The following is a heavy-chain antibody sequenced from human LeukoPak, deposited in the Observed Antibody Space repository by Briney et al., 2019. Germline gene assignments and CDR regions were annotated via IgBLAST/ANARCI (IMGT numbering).Heavy chain of an antibody. CDR2: IWSDGSIK. J-gene: IGHJ1*01. CDR1: GLTFSNYG. D-gene: IGHD6-19*01. CDR3: ARGPIAVAGTPSIYQH. Sequence: GGSLRLSCAASGLTFSNYGMHWVRQAPGKGLEWVAVIWSDGSIKYYADSVEGRFTISRDNSRNTLYLQMNSLRAEDTAVYYCARGPIAVAGTPSIYQHWGQGTLVTVSS. V-gene: IGHV3-33*01.